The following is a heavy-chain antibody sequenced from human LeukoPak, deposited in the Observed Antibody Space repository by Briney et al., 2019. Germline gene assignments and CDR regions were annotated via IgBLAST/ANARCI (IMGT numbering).Heavy chain of an antibody. J-gene: IGHJ6*02. CDR1: GYTFTSYA. D-gene: IGHD2-2*01. CDR2: INTNTGNP. V-gene: IGHV7-4-1*02. CDR3: ARAVVVVPAAIAVYYYYYGMDV. Sequence: ASVKVSCKASGYTFTSYAMNWVRQAPGQGLEWKGWINTNTGNPTYAQGFTGRFVFSLDTSVSTAYLQISSLKAEDTAVYYCARAVVVVPAAIAVYYYYYGMDVWGQGTTVTVSS.